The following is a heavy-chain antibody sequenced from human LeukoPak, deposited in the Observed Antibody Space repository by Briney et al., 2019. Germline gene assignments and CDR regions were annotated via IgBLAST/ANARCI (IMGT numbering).Heavy chain of an antibody. Sequence: PGGSLRLSCAATGFTFSSSYMSWVRQPPGKGLEWVSVIYSGGKTYYADSVKGRFSISRDNSKNMVYLQMNSLRAEDTAVYYCARYSDRGEWYPSYWGQGTLVTVSS. V-gene: IGHV3-66*01. CDR2: IYSGGKT. CDR1: GFTFSSSY. CDR3: ARYSDRGEWYPSY. J-gene: IGHJ4*02. D-gene: IGHD3-3*01.